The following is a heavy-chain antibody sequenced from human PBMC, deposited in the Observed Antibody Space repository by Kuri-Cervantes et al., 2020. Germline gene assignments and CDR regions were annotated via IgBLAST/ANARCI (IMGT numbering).Heavy chain of an antibody. CDR1: GYTFNSYH. D-gene: IGHD5-12*01. Sequence: ASVKVSCKASGYTFNSYHIHWVRQAPGQGLEWLGIINPSGGSTSYAQKFQGRVTITADESTSTAYMELSSLSSEDTAVYYCASSSGYSGYDSNLVIDYWGQGTLVTVSS. CDR2: INPSGGST. V-gene: IGHV1-46*02. J-gene: IGHJ4*02. CDR3: ASSSGYSGYDSNLVIDY.